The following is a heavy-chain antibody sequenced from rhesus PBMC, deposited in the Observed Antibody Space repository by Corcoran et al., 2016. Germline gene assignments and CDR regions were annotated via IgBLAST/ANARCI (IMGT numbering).Heavy chain of an antibody. Sequence: EVQLVVAGGGLAKPGGSLRLSWAASGFTFSSYWMNWCRLSPGKGLEWVSAINSGGGSTYYADSVKSRFTISRDNSKNTLSLQMNSLRAEDTAVYYCAKDSGSDYYDHFDYWGQGVLVTVSS. CDR2: INSGGGST. CDR3: AKDSGSDYYDHFDY. V-gene: IGHV3S42*01. J-gene: IGHJ4*01. D-gene: IGHD3-22*01. CDR1: GFTFSSYW.